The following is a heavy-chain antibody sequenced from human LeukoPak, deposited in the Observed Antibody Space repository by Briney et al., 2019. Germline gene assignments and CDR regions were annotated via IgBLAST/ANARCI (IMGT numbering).Heavy chain of an antibody. D-gene: IGHD3-16*01. CDR2: ISHDGGNK. Sequence: PGGSLRLSCAASGFTFSRFAMHWVRQAPGKGLEWVPVISHDGGNKYYADSVKDRFTISRDNSKNTLYLHMNGLRTEDTAVYYCAQRGGLDYWGQGTLVTVSS. J-gene: IGHJ4*02. CDR1: GFTFSRFA. CDR3: AQRGGLDY. V-gene: IGHV3-30*04.